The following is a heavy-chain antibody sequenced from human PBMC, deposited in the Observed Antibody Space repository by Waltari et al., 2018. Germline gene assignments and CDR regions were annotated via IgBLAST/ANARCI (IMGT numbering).Heavy chain of an antibody. CDR2: ISSDGSGK. Sequence: QVEGSGGGVGQPGGSLRLSWLASGYPFNHCSMHWVRQAPGKGLEWLAVISSDGSGKYYADSVKGRFTMSRDNSKNMVYLQMNSLRPEDTAVYYCAKAGGIYNYPLDPWGQGTLVTVSS. J-gene: IGHJ5*02. V-gene: IGHV3-30*18. CDR1: GYPFNHCS. CDR3: AKAGGIYNYPLDP. D-gene: IGHD1-26*01.